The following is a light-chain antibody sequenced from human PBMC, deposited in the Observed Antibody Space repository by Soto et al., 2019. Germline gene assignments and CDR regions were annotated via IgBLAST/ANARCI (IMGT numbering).Light chain of an antibody. J-gene: IGKJ1*01. V-gene: IGKV3-20*01. CDR2: GAS. Sequence: EIVLTQSQCTLSLSPGERDTLSCRASQSVSSSYLAWYQQTPGQAPRLPIWGASNRATGIPDRFSGSGSGTDFTLTISRLEPADFVMFYCYQYGITPPTFGQGTKVDIK. CDR1: QSVSSSY. CDR3: YQYGITPPT.